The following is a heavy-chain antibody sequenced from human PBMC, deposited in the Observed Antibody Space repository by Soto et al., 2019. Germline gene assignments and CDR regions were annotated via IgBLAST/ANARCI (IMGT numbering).Heavy chain of an antibody. CDR3: ASSQYYYDSRPFDY. J-gene: IGHJ4*02. CDR2: ISYDGSNK. D-gene: IGHD3-22*01. V-gene: IGHV3-30-3*01. Sequence: QVQLVESWGGVVQPGRSLRLSCAASGFTFSSYAMHWVRQAPGKGLEWVAVISYDGSNKYYADSVKGRFTISRDNSKNTLYLQMNSLRAEDTAVYYCASSQYYYDSRPFDYWGQGTLVTVSS. CDR1: GFTFSSYA.